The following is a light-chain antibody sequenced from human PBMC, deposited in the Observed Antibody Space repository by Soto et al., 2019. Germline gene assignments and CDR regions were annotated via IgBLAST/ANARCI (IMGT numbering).Light chain of an antibody. V-gene: IGKV1-5*03. J-gene: IGKJ4*01. CDR2: KAS. Sequence: DSRMNQSPSTLSASVGDRDTITCGASQSISSWLAWYQQKPGKAPNLLIYKASSLESGVPSRFSGSGSGTEFTLTISSLQPDDFATYYCQQYNSYPLTFGGGTKVEIK. CDR1: QSISSW. CDR3: QQYNSYPLT.